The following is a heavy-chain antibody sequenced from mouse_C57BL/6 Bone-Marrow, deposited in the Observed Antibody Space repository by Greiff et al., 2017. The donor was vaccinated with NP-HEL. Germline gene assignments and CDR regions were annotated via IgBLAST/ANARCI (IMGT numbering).Heavy chain of an antibody. J-gene: IGHJ2*01. CDR1: GYTFTSYW. CDR3: ARAGTKDFDY. V-gene: IGHV1-74*01. D-gene: IGHD4-1*01. CDR2: IHPSDSDT. Sequence: QVHVKQPGAELVKPGASVKVSCKASGYTFTSYWMHWVKQRPGQGLEWIGRIHPSDSDTNYKQKFKGKATLTVDKSSSTAYMQLSSLTSEDSAVYYCARAGTKDFDYWGQGTTLTVSS.